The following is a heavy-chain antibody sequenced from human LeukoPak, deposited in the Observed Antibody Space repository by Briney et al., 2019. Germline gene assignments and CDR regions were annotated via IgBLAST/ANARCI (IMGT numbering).Heavy chain of an antibody. Sequence: ASVKVSCKASEYTFTSYYMHWVRQAPGQGLEWMGIINPSGGSTSYAQKFQGRVTMTRDTSTSTVYMELSSLRSEDTAVYYCARAGEPSPTVGRVKYSSSGNWFDPWGQGTLVTVSS. D-gene: IGHD6-6*01. CDR2: INPSGGST. CDR3: ARAGEPSPTVGRVKYSSSGNWFDP. J-gene: IGHJ5*02. CDR1: EYTFTSYY. V-gene: IGHV1-46*01.